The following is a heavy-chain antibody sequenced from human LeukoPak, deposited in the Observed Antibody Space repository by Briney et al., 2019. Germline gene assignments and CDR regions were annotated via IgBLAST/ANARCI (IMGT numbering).Heavy chain of an antibody. J-gene: IGHJ4*02. Sequence: GGSLRLSCAASGFTFSSHLMHWVRQAPGKGLVWVSRISSDGTYTNYADSVRGRFTISRDNSKNTLYLQMNSLRAEDTAVYYCAKATYGSGSHSVDYWGQGTLVTVSS. V-gene: IGHV3-74*01. D-gene: IGHD3-10*01. CDR3: AKATYGSGSHSVDY. CDR2: ISSDGTYT. CDR1: GFTFSSHL.